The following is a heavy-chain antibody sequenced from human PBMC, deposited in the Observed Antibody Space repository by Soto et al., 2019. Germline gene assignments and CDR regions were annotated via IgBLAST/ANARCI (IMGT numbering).Heavy chain of an antibody. CDR2: ISGSGGST. J-gene: IGHJ4*02. Sequence: PGGSLRHSCAASGFTFISYAMIWVRQATGKGLEWVSAISGSGGSTYYADSVKGRFTISRDNSKNTLYLQMNSLRAEDTAVYYCAKAPPLARSYLDYWGQGTLLTVSS. V-gene: IGHV3-23*01. CDR1: GFTFISYA. CDR3: AKAPPLARSYLDY.